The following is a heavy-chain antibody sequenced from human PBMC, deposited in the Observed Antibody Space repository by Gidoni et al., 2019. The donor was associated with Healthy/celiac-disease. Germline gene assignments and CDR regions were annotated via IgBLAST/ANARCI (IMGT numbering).Heavy chain of an antibody. J-gene: IGHJ3*02. CDR3: ARDPIVVVTAIHDAFDI. V-gene: IGHV3-33*01. CDR2: IWDDGSNK. Sequence: QVQLAESGGGVVQPGRSLRPSCAASGFTFSSYGMHWVRQAPGKGLEWVAVIWDDGSNKYYADSVKGRFTISRDNSKNTLYLQMNSLRAEDTAVYYCARDPIVVVTAIHDAFDIWGQGTMVTVSS. CDR1: GFTFSSYG. D-gene: IGHD2-21*02.